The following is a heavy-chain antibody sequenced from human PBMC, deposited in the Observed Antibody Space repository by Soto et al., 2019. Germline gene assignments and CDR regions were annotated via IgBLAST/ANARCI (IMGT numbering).Heavy chain of an antibody. CDR1: GYTFTGYY. Sequence: GASVKVSCKASGYTFTGYYMHWVRQAPGQGLEWMGWINPNSGGTNYAQKFQGWVTMTRDTSISTAYMELSSLRSEDTAVYYCARVTAAAGNVRDYYYYYYGMDVWGQGTTVTVS. CDR3: ARVTAAAGNVRDYYYYYYGMDV. V-gene: IGHV1-2*04. D-gene: IGHD6-13*01. J-gene: IGHJ6*02. CDR2: INPNSGGT.